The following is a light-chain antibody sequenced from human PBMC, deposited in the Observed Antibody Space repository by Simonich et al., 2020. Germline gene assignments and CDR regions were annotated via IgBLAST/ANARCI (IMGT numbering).Light chain of an antibody. CDR3: QQRSNWPPIT. J-gene: IGKJ5*01. CDR2: DAS. V-gene: IGKV3-11*01. CDR1: QSVSSN. Sequence: EIEMTQSPATLSVSPGERATLSCRASQSVSSNLAWYQQKPGQAPRLLIYDASNRATGIPARLSGSGSGTDFTLTISSLEPEDFAVYYCQQRSNWPPITFGQGTRLEIK.